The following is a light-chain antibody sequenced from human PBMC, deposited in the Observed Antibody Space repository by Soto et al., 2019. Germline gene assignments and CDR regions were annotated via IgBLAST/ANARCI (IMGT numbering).Light chain of an antibody. CDR2: KAS. Sequence: DIQMTQSPSTLSASVGDRVTITCRASQSISSWLAWYQQKPGKAPKLLIHKASSLESGVPSRFSGSGSGTEFTLTISSLQPDDFASYYCQQYSSYSTTFGQGTKVGIK. CDR1: QSISSW. CDR3: QQYSSYSTT. V-gene: IGKV1-5*03. J-gene: IGKJ1*01.